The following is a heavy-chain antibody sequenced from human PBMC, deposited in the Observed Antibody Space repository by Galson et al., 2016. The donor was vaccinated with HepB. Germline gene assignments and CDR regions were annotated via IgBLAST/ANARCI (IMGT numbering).Heavy chain of an antibody. J-gene: IGHJ6*04. CDR2: ISRSGDST. CDR3: WQGSTAPAV. V-gene: IGHV3-23*01. Sequence: SLRLSCAASGFTFSNYGMTWVRQAPGKGLEVVSSISRSGDSTDYADSVKGRFTISRDNSKNTLSLQMNSLTADDTAIYYWWQGSTAPAVGGKGTTVTVSP. CDR1: GFTFSNYG. D-gene: IGHD1-26*01.